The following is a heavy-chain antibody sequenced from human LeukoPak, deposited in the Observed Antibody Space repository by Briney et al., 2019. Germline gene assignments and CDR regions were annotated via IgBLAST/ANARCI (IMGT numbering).Heavy chain of an antibody. CDR2: IWGDENHK. Sequence: GGSLRLSCAASGFTVSSNYMSWVRQAPGKGLEWVAVIWGDENHKYYGDSVRGRFTISRDNAKNTLYLQMDSLRVEDTAVYYCARDVGSAPFDYWGQGTPVTVSS. D-gene: IGHD6-25*01. CDR3: ARDVGSAPFDY. V-gene: IGHV3-33*08. CDR1: GFTVSSNY. J-gene: IGHJ4*02.